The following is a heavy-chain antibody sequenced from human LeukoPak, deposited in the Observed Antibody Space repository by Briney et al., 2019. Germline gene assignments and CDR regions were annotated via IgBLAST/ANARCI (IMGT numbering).Heavy chain of an antibody. CDR2: IYTSGAT. Sequence: SETLSLTCTVSGGSISSYYWSWIRQPPGKGLEWIGRIYTSGATNYNPSLKSRVTISVDTTNNQFSLKLSSVTAADAAVYYYGRGGDYYGSGSYYNRGVRASRRGWFDPWGQASLVTV. D-gene: IGHD3-10*01. CDR3: GRGGDYYGSGSYYNRGVRASRRGWFDP. CDR1: GGSISSYY. J-gene: IGHJ5*02. V-gene: IGHV4-4*07.